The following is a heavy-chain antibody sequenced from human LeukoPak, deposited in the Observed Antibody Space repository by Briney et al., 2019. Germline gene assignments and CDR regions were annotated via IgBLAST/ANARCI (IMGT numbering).Heavy chain of an antibody. CDR3: ARHGDSSTWSYFDY. V-gene: IGHV4-59*08. D-gene: IGHD6-13*01. CDR2: ISYSGST. J-gene: IGHJ4*02. CDR1: GGSITNYY. Sequence: SETLSLTCTVSGGSITNYYWTWIRQPPGKGPEWIGYISYSGSTNYNPSLKSRVTISVDTSKNQFSLRLTSVTAADTAVYYCARHGDSSTWSYFDYWGQGTLVTVSS.